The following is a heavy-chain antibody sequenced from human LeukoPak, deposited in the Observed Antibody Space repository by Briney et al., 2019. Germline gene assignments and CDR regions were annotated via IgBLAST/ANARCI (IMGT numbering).Heavy chain of an antibody. CDR2: INPSGGST. J-gene: IGHJ6*03. Sequence: ASVKVSCKASGYTFTSYYMHWVRQAPGQGLEWMGIINPSGGSTSYAQKFQGRVTMTRDMSTSTVYTELSSLRSEDTAVYYCARNKPLIAAAGTFYYYYMDVWGKGTTVTVSS. V-gene: IGHV1-46*01. D-gene: IGHD6-13*01. CDR3: ARNKPLIAAAGTFYYYYMDV. CDR1: GYTFTSYY.